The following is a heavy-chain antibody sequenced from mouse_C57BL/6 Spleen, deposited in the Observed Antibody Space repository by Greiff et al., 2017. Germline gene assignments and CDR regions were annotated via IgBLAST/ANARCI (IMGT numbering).Heavy chain of an antibody. V-gene: IGHV1-26*01. D-gene: IGHD2-3*01. CDR2: INPNNGGT. Sequence: EVKLQQSGPELVKPGASVKISCKASGYTFTDYYMNWVKQSHGKSLEWIGDINPNNGGTSYNQKFKGKATLTVDKSSSTAYMELRSLTSEDSAVYYCARDGDIGWLLDYVDCWGQGTTLTVSS. J-gene: IGHJ2*01. CDR1: GYTFTDYY. CDR3: ARDGDIGWLLDYVDC.